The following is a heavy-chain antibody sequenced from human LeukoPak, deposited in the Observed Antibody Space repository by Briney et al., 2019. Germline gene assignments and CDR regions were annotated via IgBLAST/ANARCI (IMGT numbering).Heavy chain of an antibody. CDR2: INHSGST. D-gene: IGHD6-19*01. J-gene: IGHJ3*02. V-gene: IGHV4-34*01. CDR1: GGSFSGYY. CDR3: ARDLMYSSGWYKRGPAFDI. Sequence: SETLSLTCAVYGGSFSGYYWSWIRQPPGKGLEWIGEINHSGSTNYNPSLKSRVTISVDTSKNQFSLKLSSVTAADTAVYYCARDLMYSSGWYKRGPAFDIWGQGTMVTVSS.